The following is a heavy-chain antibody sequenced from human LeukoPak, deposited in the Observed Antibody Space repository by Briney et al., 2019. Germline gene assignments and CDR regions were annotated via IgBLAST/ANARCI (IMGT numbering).Heavy chain of an antibody. D-gene: IGHD1-26*01. V-gene: IGHV3-23*01. CDR1: GFTFSNYA. J-gene: IGHJ4*02. CDR3: AKYSGSYYYPPTWDY. CDR2: ISGSGGST. Sequence: GGSLRLSCAASGFTFSNYAMIWVRQAPGKGLEWVSGISGSGGSTYYADSVKGRFSIYRDYSNNTLYLQMNSLRAEDTAVHFCAKYSGSYYYPPTWDYWGQGTLVTVSS.